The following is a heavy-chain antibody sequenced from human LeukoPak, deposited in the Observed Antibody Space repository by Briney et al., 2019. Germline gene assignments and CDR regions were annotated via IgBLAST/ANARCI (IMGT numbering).Heavy chain of an antibody. V-gene: IGHV3-33*06. D-gene: IGHD6-6*01. Sequence: PGRSLRLSCAASGFTYSSYGMHWVRQAPGKGLEWVAVIWYDGSNKYYADSVKGRFTISRDNSKNTLYLQMNSPSAEDTAVYYCAKDLIAARHFDYWGQGTLVTVSS. J-gene: IGHJ4*02. CDR2: IWYDGSNK. CDR1: GFTYSSYG. CDR3: AKDLIAARHFDY.